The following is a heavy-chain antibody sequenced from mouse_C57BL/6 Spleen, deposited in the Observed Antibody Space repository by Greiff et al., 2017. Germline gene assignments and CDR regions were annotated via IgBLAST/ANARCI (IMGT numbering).Heavy chain of an antibody. D-gene: IGHD1-1*01. CDR3: ARPYGSSYGYFDV. CDR1: GYTFTSYG. Sequence: QVQLQQSGAELARPGASVKLSCKASGYTFTSYGISWVKQRTGQGLEWIGEIYPRSGNPYYNEKFKGKATLTADKSSSTAYMELRSLTSEDSAVYFCARPYGSSYGYFDVWGTGTSVTVSS. V-gene: IGHV1-81*01. CDR2: IYPRSGNP. J-gene: IGHJ1*03.